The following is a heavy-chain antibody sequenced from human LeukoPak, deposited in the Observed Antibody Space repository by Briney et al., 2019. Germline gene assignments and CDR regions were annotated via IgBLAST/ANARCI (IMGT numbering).Heavy chain of an antibody. CDR1: GFTFSSYG. D-gene: IGHD1-26*01. CDR3: AKDLPTVGALDFDY. CDR2: IRYDGSNK. J-gene: IGHJ4*02. Sequence: GGTLRLSCAASGFTFSSYGMHWVRQAPGKGPEWVAFIRYDGSNKYYADSVKGRFTISRDNSKNTLYLQMNSLRAEDTAVYYCAKDLPTVGALDFDYWGQGALVTVSS. V-gene: IGHV3-30*02.